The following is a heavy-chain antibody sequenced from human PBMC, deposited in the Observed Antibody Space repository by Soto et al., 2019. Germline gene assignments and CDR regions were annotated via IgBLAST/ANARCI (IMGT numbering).Heavy chain of an antibody. D-gene: IGHD2-2*01. CDR2: IRSKGYGGTT. Sequence: GGSLRLSCTGSGFTFGDFGMSWFRQAPGKGLEWLSFIRSKGYGGTTESAASVRGRFITSRDDSKNIAYLQMNSLKTEDTAVYYCASLTSWSQEYYYGMDVWGQGTTVTVS. CDR3: ASLTSWSQEYYYGMDV. CDR1: GFTFGDFG. V-gene: IGHV3-49*03. J-gene: IGHJ6*02.